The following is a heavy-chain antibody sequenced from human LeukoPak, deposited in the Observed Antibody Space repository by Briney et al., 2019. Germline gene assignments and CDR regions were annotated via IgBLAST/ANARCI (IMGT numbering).Heavy chain of an antibody. J-gene: IGHJ5*02. CDR3: ARHQPDIVVVVAANAWFDP. D-gene: IGHD2-15*01. CDR1: GGSISSSSYY. V-gene: IGHV4-39*01. Sequence: SETLSLTCTVSGGSISSSSYYWGWIRQPPGKGLEWIGSIYYSGSTYYNPSLKSRVTISVDTSKNQFSLKLSSVTAADTAVYYCARHQPDIVVVVAANAWFDPWGQGTLVTVSS. CDR2: IYYSGST.